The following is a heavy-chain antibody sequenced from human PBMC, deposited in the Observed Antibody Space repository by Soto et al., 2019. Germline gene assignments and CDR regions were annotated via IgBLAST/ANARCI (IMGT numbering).Heavy chain of an antibody. D-gene: IGHD5-12*01. CDR3: ARGMTTIISQYYYYYMDV. CDR1: GGSFSGYY. J-gene: IGHJ6*03. CDR2: INHSGST. V-gene: IGHV4-34*01. Sequence: SETLSLTCAVYGGSFSGYYWSWIRQPPGKGLEWIGEINHSGSTNYNPSLKSRVTISVDTSKNQFSLKLSSVTAADTAVYYCARGMTTIISQYYYYYMDVWGKGTTVTVSS.